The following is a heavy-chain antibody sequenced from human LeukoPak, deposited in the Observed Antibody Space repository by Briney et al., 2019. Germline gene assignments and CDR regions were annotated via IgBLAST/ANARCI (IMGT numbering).Heavy chain of an antibody. CDR3: AKREYDSSRYPMYTIDY. V-gene: IGHV3-23*01. Sequence: GGSLRLSCEVSGFTFREYAMSWARQAPGKGLEWVSVISASGGTTYYADSVDGLFTISRDNTKNTLFLQMNSLRVEDTAVYYCAKREYDSSRYPMYTIDYWGQGTLVTVSA. D-gene: IGHD3-22*01. CDR2: ISASGGTT. CDR1: GFTFREYA. J-gene: IGHJ4*02.